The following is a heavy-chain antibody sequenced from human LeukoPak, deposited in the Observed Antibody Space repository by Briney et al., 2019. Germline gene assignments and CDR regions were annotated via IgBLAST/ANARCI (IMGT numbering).Heavy chain of an antibody. CDR3: ARSREGLYSGSSLDY. Sequence: ASVKASCKASSYTLSDYVISRVRQAPGQGLEWMGWISGYNGNTNYAQKLQGRITMTTDTSTRTAYMELRSLKSDDTAVYYCARSREGLYSGSSLDYWGQGTLVIVSS. D-gene: IGHD1-26*01. CDR2: ISGYNGNT. CDR1: SYTLSDYV. V-gene: IGHV1-18*01. J-gene: IGHJ4*02.